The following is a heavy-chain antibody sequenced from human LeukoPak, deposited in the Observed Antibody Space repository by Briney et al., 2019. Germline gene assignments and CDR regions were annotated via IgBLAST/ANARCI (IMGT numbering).Heavy chain of an antibody. V-gene: IGHV4-39*07. Sequence: PSETLSLTCTVSGGSISSSSFCWGWIRQPPGKGLEWIGNIFYSGTTYYNPSLKSRVTISVDTSRNQFSLKLSSVTAADTAVYYCARVGGVYGDPSHFDYWGQGTLVTVSS. D-gene: IGHD4-17*01. J-gene: IGHJ4*02. CDR2: IFYSGTT. CDR3: ARVGGVYGDPSHFDY. CDR1: GGSISSSSFC.